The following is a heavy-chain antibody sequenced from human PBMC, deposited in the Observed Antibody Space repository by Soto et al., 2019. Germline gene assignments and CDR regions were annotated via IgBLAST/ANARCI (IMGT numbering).Heavy chain of an antibody. CDR3: ARYNTGHSDY. CDR2: IWYHGNSM. J-gene: IGHJ4*02. D-gene: IGHD1-20*01. Sequence: GGSLRLSCAASGFTFSSYGMHWVRQAPGKGLEWVAVIWYHGNSMYYADSVKGRFAISRDNSKNTLYLQMNNLRAEDTAVYYCARYNTGHSDYWGQGTLVTVSS. CDR1: GFTFSSYG. V-gene: IGHV3-33*01.